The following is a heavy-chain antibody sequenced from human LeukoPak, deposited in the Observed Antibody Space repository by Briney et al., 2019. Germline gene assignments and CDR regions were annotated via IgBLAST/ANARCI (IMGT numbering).Heavy chain of an antibody. J-gene: IGHJ1*01. D-gene: IGHD1-1*01. CDR1: GGSFSGYY. CDR3: ARGRPGYLQH. V-gene: IGHV4-34*01. Sequence: SETLSLTCAVYGGSFSGYYWNWIRQPPGKGLEWIGEINHSGSTSYNPSLKSRVTISVDTSKNQFSLRLSSVTAADTAVYYCARGRPGYLQHWGQGTLVTVSS. CDR2: INHSGST.